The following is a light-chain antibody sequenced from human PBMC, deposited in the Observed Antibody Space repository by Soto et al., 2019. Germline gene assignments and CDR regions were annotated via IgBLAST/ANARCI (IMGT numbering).Light chain of an antibody. CDR3: CSYAGITTWV. CDR2: EGS. V-gene: IGLV2-23*01. Sequence: QSALTQPASVSGSPGQSITISCTGTSSDVGSYNLVSWYQQHPDKAPKLIIYEGSKRPSGVSNRFSGSKSGNTASLTISGLQAEDEADYYCCSYAGITTWVFGGGIKLTVL. CDR1: SSDVGSYNL. J-gene: IGLJ3*02.